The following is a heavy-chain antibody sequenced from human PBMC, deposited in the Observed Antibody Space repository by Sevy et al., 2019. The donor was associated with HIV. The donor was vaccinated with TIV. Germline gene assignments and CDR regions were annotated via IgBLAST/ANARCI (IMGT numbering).Heavy chain of an antibody. V-gene: IGHV3-7*03. CDR3: ARDSPPYTSTFSSSYV. D-gene: IGHD6-6*01. J-gene: IGHJ4*02. CDR2: IKQDGSAK. CDR1: GFNFNDYW. Sequence: GGSLRLSCAASGFNFNDYWMNWVRQAPGKGLEWVANIKQDGSAKYYVDSAKGRFTISRDNAKNSLYLQMNSLRADDTAVYYCARDSPPYTSTFSSSYVWGQGTLVTVSS.